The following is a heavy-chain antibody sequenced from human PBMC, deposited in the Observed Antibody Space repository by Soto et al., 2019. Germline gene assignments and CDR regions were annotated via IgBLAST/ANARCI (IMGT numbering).Heavy chain of an antibody. V-gene: IGHV4-59*01. CDR1: GGSISSYY. J-gene: IGHJ4*02. CDR2: IYYSGST. CDR3: ARVKDHFDWFRFDY. Sequence: SETLSLTCTVSGGSISSYYWSWIRQPPGKGLEWIGYIYYSGSTNYNPSLKSRVTISVDTSKNQFSLKLSSVTAADTAVYYCARVKDHFDWFRFDYWGQGTLVTVSS. D-gene: IGHD3-9*01.